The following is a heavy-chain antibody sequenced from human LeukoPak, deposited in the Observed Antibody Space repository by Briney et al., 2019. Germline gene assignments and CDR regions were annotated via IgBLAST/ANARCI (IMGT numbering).Heavy chain of an antibody. D-gene: IGHD3-9*01. CDR1: GFTFSSYG. CDR3: ARDKNYDILTDYSPP. Sequence: GRSLRLSCAASGFTFSSYGMHWVRQAPGKGLEWVAVIWYDGSNKYYADSVKGRFTISRDNSKNTLYLQMNSLRAEDTAVYYCARDKNYDILTDYSPPWGQGTLVTVSS. CDR2: IWYDGSNK. V-gene: IGHV3-33*01. J-gene: IGHJ5*02.